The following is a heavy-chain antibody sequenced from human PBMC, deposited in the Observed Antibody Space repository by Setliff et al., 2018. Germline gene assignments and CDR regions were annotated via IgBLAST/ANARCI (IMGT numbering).Heavy chain of an antibody. Sequence: PSETLSFTCTVSGASINNHYWAWIRQPPGKGLEWIGYVSHSGSTDYNPSLRSRVTVSVDTSRIHFSLKLSSVTAADTAVYYCARGTMIVDREFNWFDPWGQGTLVTVSS. V-gene: IGHV4-59*11. D-gene: IGHD3-22*01. CDR3: ARGTMIVDREFNWFDP. CDR2: VSHSGST. J-gene: IGHJ5*02. CDR1: GASINNHY.